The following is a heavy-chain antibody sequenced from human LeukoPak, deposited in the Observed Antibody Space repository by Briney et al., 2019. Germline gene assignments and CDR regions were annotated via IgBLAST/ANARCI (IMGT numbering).Heavy chain of an antibody. CDR3: AREDTGVAFDI. V-gene: IGHV3-48*03. CDR2: ISGSGIK. J-gene: IGHJ3*02. Sequence: GGSLRLSCAASRFTFRSYEMSWVRQAPGKGLEWVSYISGSGIKHYADSVKGRFTISRDNAENSLYLQMNSLRVEDTAVYCCAREDTGVAFDIWGQGTTVTV. CDR1: RFTFRSYE. D-gene: IGHD2-8*01.